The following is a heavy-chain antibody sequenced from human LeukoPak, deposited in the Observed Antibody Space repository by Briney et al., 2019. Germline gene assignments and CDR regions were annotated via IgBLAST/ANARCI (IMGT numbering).Heavy chain of an antibody. J-gene: IGHJ4*02. CDR1: GYSFTSYW. V-gene: IGHV5-51*01. Sequence: KPGESLKISCKGSGYSFTSYWIGWVRQMPGKGLEWMGIIYPGDSDTRYSPSFQGQVTVSADKSISTAYLQWSSLKASDTAMYYCASYGGIAARPYYFDYWGQGTLVTVSS. CDR2: IYPGDSDT. D-gene: IGHD6-6*01. CDR3: ASYGGIAARPYYFDY.